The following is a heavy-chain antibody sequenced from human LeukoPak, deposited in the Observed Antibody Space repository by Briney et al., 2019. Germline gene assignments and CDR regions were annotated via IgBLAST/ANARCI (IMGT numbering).Heavy chain of an antibody. Sequence: SGTLSLTCTVSGGSISSYYWSWIRQPPGKGLEWIGYIYYSGSTNYNPSLKSRVTISVDTSKNQFSLKLSSVTAADTAVYYCARSYSSGYYHLAEYFQHWGQGTLVTVSS. D-gene: IGHD3-22*01. CDR1: GGSISSYY. V-gene: IGHV4-59*08. CDR2: IYYSGST. CDR3: ARSYSSGYYHLAEYFQH. J-gene: IGHJ1*01.